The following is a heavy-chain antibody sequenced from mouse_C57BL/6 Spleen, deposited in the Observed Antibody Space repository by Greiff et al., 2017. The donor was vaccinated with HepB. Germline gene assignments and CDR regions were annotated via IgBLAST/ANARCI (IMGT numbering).Heavy chain of an antibody. J-gene: IGHJ3*01. Sequence: VQLQQSGAELVRPGASVKLSCTASGFNIKDDYMHWVKQRPEQGLEWIGWIDPENGDTEYASKFQGKATITADTSSNTAYLQISSLTSEDTAVYYCAAMVKGWFAYWGQGTLVTVSA. CDR3: AAMVKGWFAY. D-gene: IGHD2-1*01. CDR1: GFNIKDDY. V-gene: IGHV14-4*01. CDR2: IDPENGDT.